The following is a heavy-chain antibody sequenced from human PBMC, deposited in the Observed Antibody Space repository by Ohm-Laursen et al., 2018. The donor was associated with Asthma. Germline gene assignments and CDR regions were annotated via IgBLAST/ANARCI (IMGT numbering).Heavy chain of an antibody. Sequence: SLRLSCAASGFTFSSYGMHWVRQAPGKGLEWVAVISYDGSNKYYANSVKGRFTISRDNSKNTLYLQMNSLRPDDTAVYYCARRDFSGGDTNAAFDIWGQGTMVAVSS. CDR2: ISYDGSNK. CDR3: ARRDFSGGDTNAAFDI. D-gene: IGHD2-21*02. J-gene: IGHJ3*02. V-gene: IGHV3-30*03. CDR1: GFTFSSYG.